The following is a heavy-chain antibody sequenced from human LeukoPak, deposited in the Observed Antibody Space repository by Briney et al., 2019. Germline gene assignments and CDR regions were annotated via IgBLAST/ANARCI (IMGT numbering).Heavy chain of an antibody. CDR2: INPNSGDT. CDR3: ARDYSSSTSCLFDY. D-gene: IGHD2-2*01. CDR1: GYTFTGYH. V-gene: IGHV1-2*06. J-gene: IGHJ4*02. Sequence: GASVKVSCKASGYTFTGYHMHWVRQAPGQGLEWMGRINPNSGDTNYAQKFQGRVTMTRDTSISTAYVELSRLRSDDTAVYYCARDYSSSTSCLFDYWGQGTLVTVSS.